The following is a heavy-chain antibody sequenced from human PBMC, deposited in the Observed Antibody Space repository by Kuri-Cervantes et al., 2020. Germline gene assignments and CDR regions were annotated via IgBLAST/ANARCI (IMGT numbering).Heavy chain of an antibody. CDR3: AKDRRSSGWYGVQYY. CDR1: GFTFSSYG. D-gene: IGHD6-19*01. CDR2: ISGSGGST. Sequence: LSLTCAASGFTFSSYGMHWVRQAPGKGLEWVSAISGSGGSTYYADSVKGRFTISRDNSKNTLYLQMNSLRAEDTAVYYCAKDRRSSGWYGVQYYWGQGTLVTVSS. V-gene: IGHV3-23*01. J-gene: IGHJ4*02.